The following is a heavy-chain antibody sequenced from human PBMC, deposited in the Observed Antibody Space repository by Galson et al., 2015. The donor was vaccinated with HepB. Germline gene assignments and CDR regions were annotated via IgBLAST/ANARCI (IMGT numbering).Heavy chain of an antibody. CDR2: IRSKANSYAT. V-gene: IGHV3-73*01. J-gene: IGHJ5*02. CDR1: GFTFSGSA. D-gene: IGHD2-2*01. CDR3: TRRYCSSTSCYAGYNWFDP. Sequence: SLRLSCAASGFTFSGSAMHWVRQASGKGLEWVGRIRSKANSYATAYAASVKGRFTISRDDSKNTAYLQMNSLKTEDTAMYFCTRRYCSSTSCYAGYNWFDPWGQGTLVTVSS.